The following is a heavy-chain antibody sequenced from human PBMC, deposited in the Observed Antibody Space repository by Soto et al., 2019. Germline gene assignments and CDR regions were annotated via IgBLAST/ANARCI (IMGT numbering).Heavy chain of an antibody. J-gene: IGHJ4*02. D-gene: IGHD1-1*01. V-gene: IGHV3-21*01. CDR1: GFTFSSYS. Sequence: GGSLRLSCAASGFTFSSYSMNWVRQAPGKGLEWVSSISSSSSYIYYADSVKGRFTISRNNAKNSLYLQMNSLRAEDTAVYYCARAIEMATTPDYWGQGTLVTVSS. CDR3: ARAIEMATTPDY. CDR2: ISSSSSYI.